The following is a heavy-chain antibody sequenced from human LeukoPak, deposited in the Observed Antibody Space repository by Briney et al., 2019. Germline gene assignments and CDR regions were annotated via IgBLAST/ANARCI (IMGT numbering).Heavy chain of an antibody. D-gene: IGHD5-12*01. CDR3: AKDAYGGYEDSYYGMDV. CDR1: GFTFSSYG. CDR2: ISYDGSNK. V-gene: IGHV3-30*18. J-gene: IGHJ6*04. Sequence: PGGSLRLSCAASGFTFSSYGMHWVRQAPGKGLEWVAVISYDGSNKYYADSVKGRFTISRDNSKNTLYLQMNSLRAEDTAVYYCAKDAYGGYEDSYYGMDVWGKGTTVTVSS.